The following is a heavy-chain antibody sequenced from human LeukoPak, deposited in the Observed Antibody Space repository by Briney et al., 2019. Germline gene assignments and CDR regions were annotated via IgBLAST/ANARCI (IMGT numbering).Heavy chain of an antibody. CDR3: ARVGAGGVVATTAPFDS. CDR1: GFTFSDHY. Sequence: PGGSLRLSCAASGFTFSDHYMDWVRQAPGKGLEWVARSRNKANSYTTEYAASVKDRFTISRDGSKNSLFLQMNSLKIEDTAIYYCARVGAGGVVATTAPFDSWGQGTLVTVSA. V-gene: IGHV3-72*01. CDR2: SRNKANSYTT. J-gene: IGHJ4*02. D-gene: IGHD2-15*01.